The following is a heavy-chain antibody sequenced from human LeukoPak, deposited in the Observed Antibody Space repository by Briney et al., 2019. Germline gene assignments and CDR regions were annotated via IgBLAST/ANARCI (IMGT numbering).Heavy chain of an antibody. Sequence: GASVKVSCKASGHTFTGYYMHWVRQAPGQGLEWMGWINPNSGGTNYAQKFQGRVTMTRDTSISTAYMELSSLRSEDTAVYYCVRVRDGYNDAYDIWGQGTMVTVSS. D-gene: IGHD5-24*01. CDR2: INPNSGGT. CDR3: VRVRDGYNDAYDI. V-gene: IGHV1-2*02. CDR1: GHTFTGYY. J-gene: IGHJ3*02.